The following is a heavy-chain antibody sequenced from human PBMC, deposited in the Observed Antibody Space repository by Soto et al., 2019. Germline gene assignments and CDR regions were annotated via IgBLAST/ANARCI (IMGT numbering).Heavy chain of an antibody. Sequence: EVQLLESGGGLVQPGGSLRLSGAASGFTFSSYAMSWVRQAPGRGLEGVSAISGSGGSTYYADSVKGRFTISRDNSKNTLYLQMNSLRAEDTAVYYCAKPTPNWNYRGHFDYWGQGTLVTVSS. CDR2: ISGSGGST. CDR1: GFTFSSYA. D-gene: IGHD1-7*01. V-gene: IGHV3-23*01. J-gene: IGHJ4*02. CDR3: AKPTPNWNYRGHFDY.